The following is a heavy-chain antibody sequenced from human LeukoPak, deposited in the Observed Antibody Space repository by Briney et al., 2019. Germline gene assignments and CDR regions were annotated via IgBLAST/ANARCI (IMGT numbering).Heavy chain of an antibody. CDR1: GFTFSSYW. V-gene: IGHV3-53*01. CDR2: IYSGGST. D-gene: IGHD3-22*01. CDR3: ARENYYDSN. Sequence: GGSLRLSCEASGFTFSSYWMSWVRQAPGKGLEWVSVIYSGGSTYYADSVKGRFAISRDNSKNTLYLQMNSLRAEDTAVYYCARENYYDSNWGQGTLVTVSS. J-gene: IGHJ4*02.